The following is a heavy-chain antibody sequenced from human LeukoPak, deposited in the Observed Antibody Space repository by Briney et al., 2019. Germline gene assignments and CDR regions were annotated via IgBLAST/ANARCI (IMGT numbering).Heavy chain of an antibody. V-gene: IGHV1-18*01. J-gene: IGHJ4*02. Sequence: ASVKVSCKASGYTFTSYGISWVRQAPGQGLEWMGWISTYNGNTNYAQKLQGRVTMTTDTSTSTAYMELRSLRSDDTAVYYCAREIGSSGWSYFDYWGQGTLVTVSS. CDR3: AREIGSSGWSYFDY. D-gene: IGHD6-19*01. CDR2: ISTYNGNT. CDR1: GYTFTSYG.